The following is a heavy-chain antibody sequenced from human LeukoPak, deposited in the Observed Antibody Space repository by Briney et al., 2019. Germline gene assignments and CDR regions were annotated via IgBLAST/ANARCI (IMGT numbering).Heavy chain of an antibody. V-gene: IGHV3-74*01. D-gene: IGHD4-17*01. CDR3: ATPGPATVTTTGMDV. J-gene: IGHJ6*02. CDR2: INGDGSST. CDR1: GFTFSSYW. Sequence: GGSLRLSCAASGFTFSSYWMHWVRQAPGKGLVWVSRINGDGSSTSYADSVKGRFTISRDNAKNTLYLQMNSLRAEDTAVYYCATPGPATVTTTGMDVWGQGTTVTVSS.